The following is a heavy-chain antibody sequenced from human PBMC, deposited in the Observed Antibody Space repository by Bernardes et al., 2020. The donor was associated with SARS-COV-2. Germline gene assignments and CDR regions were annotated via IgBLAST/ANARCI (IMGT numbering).Heavy chain of an antibody. J-gene: IGHJ3*01. Sequence: ASVKVSCKASGYIFPNYGISWVRQAPGQGLEWMGWVRTSNGETNYAEKFQGRVTMNIDSSTSTAYMDLRSLRSDDTAVYYFARSSPMRERFEAFDVWGPGTTVIVSS. D-gene: IGHD1-1*01. CDR3: ARSSPMRERFEAFDV. CDR1: GYIFPNYG. V-gene: IGHV1-18*01. CDR2: VRTSNGET.